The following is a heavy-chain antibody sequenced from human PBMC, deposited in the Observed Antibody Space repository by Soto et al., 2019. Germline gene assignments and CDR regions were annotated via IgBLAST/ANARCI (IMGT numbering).Heavy chain of an antibody. CDR2: IYYSGST. CDR1: GGSISNSGFY. J-gene: IGHJ3*02. CDR3: ARRPLPGFWSVFDAFDI. Sequence: QLQLQESGPGLVKPSETLSLTCTVSGGSISNSGFYWGWIRQPPGKGLEWIGSIYYSGSTYYNPSLKSRVTISVDTSKNQFSLKLTSVTAADTAVYYCARRPLPGFWSVFDAFDIWGQGTMVTVSS. V-gene: IGHV4-39*01. D-gene: IGHD3-3*01.